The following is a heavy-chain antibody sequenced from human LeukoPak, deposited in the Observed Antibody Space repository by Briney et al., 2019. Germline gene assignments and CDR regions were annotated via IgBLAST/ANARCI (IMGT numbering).Heavy chain of an antibody. CDR1: GYTLTGCY. J-gene: IGHJ6*02. D-gene: IGHD2-2*01. V-gene: IGHV1-2*02. CDR3: ASTGIPASLYYYGMDV. CDR2: INPNSGGT. Sequence: ASVKVSCKASGYTLTGCYMHWVRQAPGQGREWMGWINPNSGGTNYAQKFRGRVTMTRDTSISTAYMELSRLRSDDTAVYYCASTGIPASLYYYGMDVWGQGTTVSVSS.